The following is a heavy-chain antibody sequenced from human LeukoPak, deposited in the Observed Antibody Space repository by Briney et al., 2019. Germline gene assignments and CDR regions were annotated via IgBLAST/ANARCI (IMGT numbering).Heavy chain of an antibody. V-gene: IGHV3-30*18. Sequence: PGGSLRLSCAASGFTFSSYGMHWVRQAPGKGLEWVAVISYDGSNKYYADSVKGRFTISRDNSKNTLCLQMNSLRAEDTAVYYCAKGYSGYDWSLVDYWGQGTLVTVSS. CDR3: AKGYSGYDWSLVDY. CDR1: GFTFSSYG. J-gene: IGHJ4*02. D-gene: IGHD5-12*01. CDR2: ISYDGSNK.